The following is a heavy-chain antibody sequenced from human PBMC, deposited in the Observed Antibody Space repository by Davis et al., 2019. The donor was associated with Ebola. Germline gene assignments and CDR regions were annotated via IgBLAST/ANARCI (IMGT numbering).Heavy chain of an antibody. J-gene: IGHJ4*02. V-gene: IGHV6-1*01. CDR3: ATGGGSFEY. CDR2: TYYRSKWYS. D-gene: IGHD3-16*01. Sequence: LRLSCAISGDSVSSNSATWIWIRQSPSRGLELLGRTYYRSKWYSQYVQSMRSRITINADTSKNQFSLHLNSVTPDDTAVYYCATGGGSFEYWGQGTLVTVSS. CDR1: GDSVSSNSAT.